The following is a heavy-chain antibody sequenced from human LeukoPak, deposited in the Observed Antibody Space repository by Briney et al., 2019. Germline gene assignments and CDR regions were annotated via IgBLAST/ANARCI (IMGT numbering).Heavy chain of an antibody. CDR3: AKVVHSSSSWQIDY. D-gene: IGHD6-6*01. CDR2: IWYDGSNK. CDR1: GFTFSSYG. V-gene: IGHV3-33*06. Sequence: PGGSLRLSCAASGFTFSSYGMHWVRQAPGKGLEWVAVIWYDGSNKYYADSVKGRFTISRDNSKNTLYMQMNSLRAEDTALYYCAKVVHSSSSWQIDYWGQGTLVTVSS. J-gene: IGHJ4*02.